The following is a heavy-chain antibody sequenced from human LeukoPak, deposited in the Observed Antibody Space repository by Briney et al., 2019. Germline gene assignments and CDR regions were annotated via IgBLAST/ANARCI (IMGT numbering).Heavy chain of an antibody. Sequence: ASVKVSCKASGYTFTSYGISWVRQAPGQGLEWMGWIGAYNGNTNYAQKLQGRVTMTTDTSTSTAYMELRSLRSDDTAVYYCAREAGDILTGYLDYWGQGTLVTVSS. J-gene: IGHJ4*02. V-gene: IGHV1-18*04. CDR1: GYTFTSYG. CDR3: AREAGDILTGYLDY. CDR2: IGAYNGNT. D-gene: IGHD3-9*01.